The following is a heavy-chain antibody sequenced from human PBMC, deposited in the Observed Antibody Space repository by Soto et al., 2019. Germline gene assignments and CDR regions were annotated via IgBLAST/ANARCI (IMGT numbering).Heavy chain of an antibody. Sequence: SGTLSLTCAVSGGSISSGGYSWSWIRQPPGKGLEWIGYIYHSGSTYYNPSLKSRFTISVDRSKNQFSLKLSSVTAADTAVYYCARGVRYYYDSSGYSFDYWGQGTLVTVSS. V-gene: IGHV4-30-2*01. D-gene: IGHD3-22*01. J-gene: IGHJ4*02. CDR1: GGSISSGGYS. CDR3: ARGVRYYYDSSGYSFDY. CDR2: IYHSGST.